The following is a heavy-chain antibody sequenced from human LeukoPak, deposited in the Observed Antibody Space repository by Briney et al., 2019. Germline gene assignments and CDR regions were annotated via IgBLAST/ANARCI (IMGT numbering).Heavy chain of an antibody. Sequence: SVKVSCKASGGTFSSYAISWVRQAPGQGLEWMGRIIPTFGTANYAQNFQGRVTIPTDESTSTAYMELSSLRSEDTAVYYCARAQYRLLPDYWGQGTLVTVSS. CDR1: GGTFSSYA. CDR2: IIPTFGTA. CDR3: ARAQYRLLPDY. V-gene: IGHV1-69*05. D-gene: IGHD3-22*01. J-gene: IGHJ4*02.